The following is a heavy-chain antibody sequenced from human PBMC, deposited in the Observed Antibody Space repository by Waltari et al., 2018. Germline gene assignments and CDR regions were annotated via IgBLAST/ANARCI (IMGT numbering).Heavy chain of an antibody. CDR1: GFTFNSFA. CDR2: ISRSGAAT. CDR3: AKGGKIGNSWYAEFFQH. D-gene: IGHD6-13*01. Sequence: EVQLLESGGGWVQPGGSLRLSCAASGFTFNSFAMHWVRQAPGKGPEWVSTISRSGAATYYADAVKGRFTVSRDTSKNTVYLQMNNLGAGESDKYYCAKGGKIGNSWYAEFFQHWGTGTLVSVSS. J-gene: IGHJ1*01. V-gene: IGHV3-23*01.